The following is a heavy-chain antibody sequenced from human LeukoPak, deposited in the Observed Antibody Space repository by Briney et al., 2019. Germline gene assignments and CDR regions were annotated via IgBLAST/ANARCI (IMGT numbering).Heavy chain of an antibody. CDR1: GGSFSGYY. V-gene: IGHV3-7*01. Sequence: PSETLSLTCAVYGGSFSGYYWSWVRQAPGKGLEWVANIKQDGSEKHYVDSVKGRFTISRDNAKNSLYLQMSSLRAEDTAVYYCTRVEETATTAAIIRKYSYYYYYMDVWGKGNTVTVSS. CDR2: IKQDGSEK. CDR3: TRVEETATTAAIIRKYSYYYYYMDV. J-gene: IGHJ6*03. D-gene: IGHD4-11*01.